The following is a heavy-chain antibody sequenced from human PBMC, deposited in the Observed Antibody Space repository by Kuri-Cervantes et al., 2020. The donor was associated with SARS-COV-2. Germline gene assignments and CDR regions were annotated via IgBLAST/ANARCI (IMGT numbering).Heavy chain of an antibody. V-gene: IGHV4-59*11. J-gene: IGHJ5*02. D-gene: IGHD2-15*01. CDR3: AMVVGNCFDP. CDR2: IYYTGST. Sequence: SETLSLTCTVSGVSLTSRYWSLIRQPPGKGLEWIAYIYYTGSTNYNPSLKSRVTISMDTPKSQFSLKLTSVTAADTAVYYCAMVVGNCFDPWGQGTLVTVSS. CDR1: GVSLTSRY.